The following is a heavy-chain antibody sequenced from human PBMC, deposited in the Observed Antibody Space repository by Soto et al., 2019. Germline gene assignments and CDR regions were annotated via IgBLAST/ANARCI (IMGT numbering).Heavy chain of an antibody. CDR3: ARGGYYDSSGYNWFDF. V-gene: IGHV1-2*04. CDR1: GYTFTGYY. J-gene: IGHJ5*01. CDR2: INPNSGGT. D-gene: IGHD3-22*01. Sequence: ASVKVSCKASGYTFTGYYMHWVRQAPGQGLEWMGWINPNSGGTNYAQKFQGWVTMTRDTSISTAYMELSRLRSDDTAVYYCARGGYYDSSGYNWFDFWGQGTLVTVSS.